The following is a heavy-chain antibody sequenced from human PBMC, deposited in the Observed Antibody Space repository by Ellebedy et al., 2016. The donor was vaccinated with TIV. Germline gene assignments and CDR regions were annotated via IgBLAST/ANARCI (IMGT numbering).Heavy chain of an antibody. CDR2: MNPNSGNT. D-gene: IGHD2-8*01. CDR1: GYTFTTYD. Sequence: ASVKVSXXASGYTFTTYDINWVRQATGQGLEWMGWMNPNSGNTGYAQKFQGRVTMTRDISISTAYMELSRLRSDDTAVYYCARGWSKNFDYWGQGTLVTVSS. CDR3: ARGWSKNFDY. V-gene: IGHV1-8*01. J-gene: IGHJ4*02.